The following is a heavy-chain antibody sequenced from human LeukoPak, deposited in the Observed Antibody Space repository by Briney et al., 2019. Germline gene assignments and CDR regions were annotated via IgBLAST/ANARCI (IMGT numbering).Heavy chain of an antibody. CDR2: VSGGGHNT. CDR1: GFTISSYA. V-gene: IGHV3-23*01. D-gene: IGHD3-3*01. J-gene: IGHJ4*02. CDR3: AKDRSSWYYPFDS. Sequence: PGGSLRLYCVASGFTISSYAMSWVRQAQGKGLEWVSVVSGGGHNTYYADSVKGRFTMSRDNSKRTVYLQMNSLRAEDTAVYYCAKDRSSWYYPFDSWGQGTLVTVSS.